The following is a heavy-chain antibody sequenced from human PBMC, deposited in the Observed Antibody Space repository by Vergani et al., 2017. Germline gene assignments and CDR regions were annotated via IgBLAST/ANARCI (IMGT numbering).Heavy chain of an antibody. D-gene: IGHD6-13*01. CDR1: DGSISSYY. V-gene: IGHV4-59*01. J-gene: IGHJ6*02. CDR2: IYYSGST. CDR3: ARSARDSSSWDYYYGMDV. Sequence: QVQLQESGPGLVKPSETLSLTCTVSDGSISSYYWSWIRQPPGKGLEWIGYIYYSGSTNYNPSLKSRVTISVDTSKNQFSLKLSSVTAADTAVYYCARSARDSSSWDYYYGMDVWGQGTTVTVSS.